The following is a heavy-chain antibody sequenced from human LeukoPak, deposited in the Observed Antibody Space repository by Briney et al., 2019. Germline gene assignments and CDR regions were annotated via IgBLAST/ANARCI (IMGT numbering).Heavy chain of an antibody. Sequence: SETLSLTCTVSGYSISSGYYWGWIRQPPGKGLEWIGSIYHSGSTYYNPSLKSRVTISVDTSKNQFSLKLSSVTAADTAVYYCARGSGGPLRWWFDPWGQGTLVTVSS. V-gene: IGHV4-38-2*02. CDR1: GYSISSGYY. CDR2: IYHSGST. D-gene: IGHD3-10*01. CDR3: ARGSGGPLRWWFDP. J-gene: IGHJ5*02.